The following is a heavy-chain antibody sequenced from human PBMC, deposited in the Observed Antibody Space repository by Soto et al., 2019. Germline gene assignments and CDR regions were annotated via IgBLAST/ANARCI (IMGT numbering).Heavy chain of an antibody. J-gene: IGHJ4*02. CDR2: IYPGDSYT. Sequence: VECLSSSCQVSGYSFTSYWIVWVRQMPGKGLEWMGIIYPGDSYTRYSPSFQGQVTISADKSISTAYLQWSSLKASDTAMYYCARPGYYYDSSGYYPYYFDYWGQGTLVTVSS. CDR1: GYSFTSYW. V-gene: IGHV5-51*01. CDR3: ARPGYYYDSSGYYPYYFDY. D-gene: IGHD3-22*01.